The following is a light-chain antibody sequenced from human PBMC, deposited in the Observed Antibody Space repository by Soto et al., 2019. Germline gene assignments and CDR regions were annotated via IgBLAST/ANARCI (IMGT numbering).Light chain of an antibody. Sequence: QSVLTQPPSVSGAPGQRVTISCTGSSSSLGAGHAVHWYQQLPGKAPKLLIFDNNQRPSGVSNRFSGSKSGNTASLSISGLQAEDEADYYCCAYAGSGTVVFGGGTKLTVL. CDR3: CAYAGSGTVV. J-gene: IGLJ2*01. CDR2: DNN. CDR1: SSSLGAGHA. V-gene: IGLV1-40*01.